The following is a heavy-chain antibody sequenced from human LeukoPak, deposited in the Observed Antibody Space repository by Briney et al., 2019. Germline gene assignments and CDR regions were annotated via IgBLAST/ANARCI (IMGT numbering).Heavy chain of an antibody. J-gene: IGHJ4*02. CDR2: MSTISSTI. Sequence: PGGSLRLSCAASGYTFSSYSMNWVRQAPGKGLEWVSYMSTISSTIYYADSVKGRFTISRENAKNSLYLQLNSLRAEDTAVYYCARSYYYGSGSYSPVDYWGQGTLVTVSS. V-gene: IGHV3-48*01. D-gene: IGHD3-10*01. CDR1: GYTFSSYS. CDR3: ARSYYYGSGSYSPVDY.